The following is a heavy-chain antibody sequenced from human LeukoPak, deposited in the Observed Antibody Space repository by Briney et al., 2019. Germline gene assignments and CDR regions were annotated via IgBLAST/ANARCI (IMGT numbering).Heavy chain of an antibody. D-gene: IGHD5-24*01. CDR1: GFTFSSYA. CDR3: ARGDGYNPDY. J-gene: IGHJ4*02. Sequence: GGALRLSCAASGFTFSSYAMHWVRQAPGKGREGVAVISYDGSNKYYAASVKGRFTIPRDNSKNTLYLQMNSLRAEDTAVYYCARGDGYNPDYWGQGTLVTVSS. CDR2: ISYDGSNK. V-gene: IGHV3-30-3*01.